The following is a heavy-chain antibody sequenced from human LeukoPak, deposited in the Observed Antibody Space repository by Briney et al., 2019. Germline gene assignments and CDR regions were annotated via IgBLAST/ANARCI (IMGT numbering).Heavy chain of an antibody. CDR1: GGSFSGYF. D-gene: IGHD3-16*02. CDR3: VRVGHLSCRTPVG. CDR2: INHSGTT. J-gene: IGHJ6*01. Sequence: SETLSLTCAVYGGSFSGYFWSWIRQPPGKGREWIGEINHSGTTNNNPSLKSRVTISVDTSKNQFSLKLSSVTAAVTAVCYLVRVGHLSCRTPVGWVKGTTVTDSS. V-gene: IGHV4-34*01.